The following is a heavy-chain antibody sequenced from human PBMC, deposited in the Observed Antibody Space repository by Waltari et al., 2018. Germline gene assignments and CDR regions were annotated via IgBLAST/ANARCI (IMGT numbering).Heavy chain of an antibody. J-gene: IGHJ4*02. CDR2: INHSGST. Sequence: QVQLQQWGAGLLKPSETLSLTCAVYGGSFSGYYWSWIRQPPGKGLEWIGEINHSGSTNYNPSLKSRVTISVDTSKNQFSLKLSSVTAADTAVYYCARGSRSTYYYDSSGYYGPYYFDYWGQGTLVTVSS. D-gene: IGHD3-22*01. CDR3: ARGSRSTYYYDSSGYYGPYYFDY. CDR1: GGSFSGYY. V-gene: IGHV4-34*01.